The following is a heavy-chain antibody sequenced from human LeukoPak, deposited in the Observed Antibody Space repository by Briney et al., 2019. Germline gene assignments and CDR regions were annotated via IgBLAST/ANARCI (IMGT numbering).Heavy chain of an antibody. J-gene: IGHJ4*02. CDR3: ARESIAAAGQNSFDY. CDR1: GGSISRSSYY. V-gene: IGHV4-39*07. CDR2: IYYSGST. D-gene: IGHD6-13*01. Sequence: PSETLSLTCTVSGGSISRSSYYWGWIRQPPGKGLEWIGSIYYSGSTYYNPSLKSRVTISVDTSKNQFSLKLSSVTAADTAVYYCARESIAAAGQNSFDYWGQGTLVTVSS.